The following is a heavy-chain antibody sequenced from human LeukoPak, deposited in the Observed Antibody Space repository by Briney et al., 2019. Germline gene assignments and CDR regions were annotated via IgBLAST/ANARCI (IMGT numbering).Heavy chain of an antibody. CDR1: GYTFTSYD. V-gene: IGHV1-8*01. CDR2: RNPNSGNT. Sequence: GASVKVSCKASGYTFTSYDINWVRQATGQGLEWMGWRNPNSGNTGYAQKFQGRVTMTRNTSISTAYMELSSLRSEDTAVYYCARQQIYVGTGMVDYFDYWGQGILVTVSS. D-gene: IGHD5-18*01. CDR3: ARQQIYVGTGMVDYFDY. J-gene: IGHJ4*02.